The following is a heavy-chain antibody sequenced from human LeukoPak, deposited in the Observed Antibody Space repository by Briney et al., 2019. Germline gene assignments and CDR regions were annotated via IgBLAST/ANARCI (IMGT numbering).Heavy chain of an antibody. D-gene: IGHD4-17*01. Sequence: VVSVKVSCKASGYTFSGYYIHWVRQAPGQGLECMGWINPNSGGTNYVQKFQGRVTMTRDTSISTVYMELSRLRYDDTAIYYCARVGGDSGRGWDPADYWGQGTLVTVSS. CDR3: ARVGGDSGRGWDPADY. CDR2: INPNSGGT. V-gene: IGHV1-2*02. J-gene: IGHJ4*02. CDR1: GYTFSGYY.